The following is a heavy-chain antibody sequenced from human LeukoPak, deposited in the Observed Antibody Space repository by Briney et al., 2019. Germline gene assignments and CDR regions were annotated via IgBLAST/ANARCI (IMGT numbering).Heavy chain of an antibody. D-gene: IGHD1-26*01. CDR1: GYTFTYYV. CDR3: ARGEKPYDY. Sequence: ASVKVSCKTSGYTFTYYVISWVRQAPGQGLEWMGWINAYNGNTNDAQKFQGRVTMTTDTSTSAAYMELRSLRSDDTAVYYCARGEKPYDYWGQGTLVSVSS. CDR2: INAYNGNT. J-gene: IGHJ4*02. V-gene: IGHV1-18*01.